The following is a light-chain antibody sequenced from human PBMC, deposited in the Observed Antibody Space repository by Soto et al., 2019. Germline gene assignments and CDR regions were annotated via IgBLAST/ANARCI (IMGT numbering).Light chain of an antibody. V-gene: IGKV1-39*01. CDR1: QSISSY. J-gene: IGKJ2*01. Sequence: DIQMTQSPSSLSASVGDRVTITCRASQSISSYLNWYQQKPGKAPKLLIYAASSLQSGVPSRFSGSGSGTDFTLTISSLQPEDFATYYCQQSYSTCGTFGQGTKLEIK. CDR2: AAS. CDR3: QQSYSTCGT.